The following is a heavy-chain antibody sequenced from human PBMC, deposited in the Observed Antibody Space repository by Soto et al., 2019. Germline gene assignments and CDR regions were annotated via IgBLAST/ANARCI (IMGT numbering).Heavy chain of an antibody. CDR3: ARVGTTGDYYYYMDV. V-gene: IGHV3-66*01. D-gene: IGHD4-17*01. CDR2: IYSGGST. CDR1: GFTVSSNY. Sequence: HPGGSLRLSCAASGFTVSSNYMSWVRQAPGKGLEWVSVIYSGGSTYYADSVKGRFTISRDNSKNTLYLQMNSLRAEDTAVYYCARVGTTGDYYYYMDVWGKGTTVTVSS. J-gene: IGHJ6*03.